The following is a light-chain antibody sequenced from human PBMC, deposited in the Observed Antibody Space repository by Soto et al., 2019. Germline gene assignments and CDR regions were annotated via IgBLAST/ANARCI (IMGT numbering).Light chain of an antibody. CDR2: GNS. Sequence: SALTQPPSVSGAPGQRVTISCTGSSSNIGAVYDVHWYQQYPGTAPKLLIYGNSNRPSGVPDRFSGSKSGTSASLAISGLQAEDEADYYCQSYDSSLSGYVFGTGTKVTVL. V-gene: IGLV1-40*01. J-gene: IGLJ1*01. CDR1: SSNIGAVYD. CDR3: QSYDSSLSGYV.